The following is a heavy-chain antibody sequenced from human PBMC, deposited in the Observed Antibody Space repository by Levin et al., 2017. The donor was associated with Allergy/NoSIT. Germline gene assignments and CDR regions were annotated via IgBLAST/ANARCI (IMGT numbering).Heavy chain of an antibody. Sequence: QAGGSLRLSCVASGFTFSNHWMGWVRQAPGKGLEWVANIKQDGGEEYCVDSVKGRFTNSRDNAKNSLFLQMNSLRVEDTAVYYCGRYRSRSTRYDAFDIWGQGTMVTVSP. J-gene: IGHJ3*02. D-gene: IGHD6-13*01. CDR3: GRYRSRSTRYDAFDI. CDR1: GFTFSNHW. V-gene: IGHV3-7*03. CDR2: IKQDGGEE.